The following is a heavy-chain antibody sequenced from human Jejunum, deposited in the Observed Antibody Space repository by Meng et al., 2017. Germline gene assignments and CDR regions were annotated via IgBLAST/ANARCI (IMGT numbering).Heavy chain of an antibody. V-gene: IGHV4-61*01. CDR1: GGSGSGRSYY. CDR3: ATDVYGDGLAYLDH. CDR2: VYDSGST. J-gene: IGHJ4*02. Sequence: QVRLEESGPGLVRPSETLSLTCAVSGGSGSGRSYYWTWIRQPPGKGLEWIGYVYDSGSTKYNPSLSSRVSISSDTSKNQFSLELTSVTAADTAVYYCATDVYGDGLAYLDHWGQGSLVTVSS. D-gene: IGHD4-17*01.